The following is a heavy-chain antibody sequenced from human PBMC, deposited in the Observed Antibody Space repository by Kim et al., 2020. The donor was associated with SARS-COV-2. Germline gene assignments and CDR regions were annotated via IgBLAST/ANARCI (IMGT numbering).Heavy chain of an antibody. Sequence: GGSLRLSCAASGFTFSSYGMHWVRQAPGKGLEWVAVIWYDGSNKYYADSVKGRFTISRDNSKNTLYLQMNSLRAEDTAVYYCARDSRVVPAARQHYYYYGMDVWGRGTTVTVSS. D-gene: IGHD2-2*01. CDR2: IWYDGSNK. V-gene: IGHV3-33*01. J-gene: IGHJ6*02. CDR3: ARDSRVVPAARQHYYYYGMDV. CDR1: GFTFSSYG.